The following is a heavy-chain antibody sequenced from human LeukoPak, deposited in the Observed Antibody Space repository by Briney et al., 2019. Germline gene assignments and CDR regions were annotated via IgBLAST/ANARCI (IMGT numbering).Heavy chain of an antibody. J-gene: IGHJ5*02. CDR3: ARGLRDYDSRPFDP. V-gene: IGHV4-31*03. D-gene: IGHD3-22*01. CDR2: IYYSGST. Sequence: SQTLSLTCTVSGGSISSGGYYWSWIRQHPGKGLEWIGYIYYSGSTYYNPSLKSRVTISVDTSKNQFSLKLSSVTAADTAVYYCARGLRDYDSRPFDPWGQGTLVTVSS. CDR1: GGSISSGGYY.